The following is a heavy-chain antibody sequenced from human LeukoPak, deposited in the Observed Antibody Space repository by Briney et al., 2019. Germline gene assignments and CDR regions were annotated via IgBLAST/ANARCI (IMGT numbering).Heavy chain of an antibody. Sequence: ASVKVSCKASGYTFTSYDISWVRQAPGQGLEWMGWISAYNGNTNYAQKLQGRVTMTTDTSTSTAYMELRSLRSDDTAVYYCARDEAGIAVAGTVDYWGQGTLVTVSS. CDR1: GYTFTSYD. J-gene: IGHJ4*02. V-gene: IGHV1-18*01. D-gene: IGHD6-19*01. CDR2: ISAYNGNT. CDR3: ARDEAGIAVAGTVDY.